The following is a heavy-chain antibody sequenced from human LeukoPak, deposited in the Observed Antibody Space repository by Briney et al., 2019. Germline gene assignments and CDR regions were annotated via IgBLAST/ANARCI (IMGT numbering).Heavy chain of an antibody. CDR2: VNREGSDK. Sequence: GGSLRLSCAASGFAFSSHWMIWVRQAPGKGLEWVANVNREGSDKNYVDSVKGRFTISRDNAKSSLYLQMNSLRVEDTAVYYCARDGVPGGRDVWGQGTTVTVS. D-gene: IGHD3-16*01. J-gene: IGHJ6*02. CDR1: GFAFSSHW. CDR3: ARDGVPGGRDV. V-gene: IGHV3-7*01.